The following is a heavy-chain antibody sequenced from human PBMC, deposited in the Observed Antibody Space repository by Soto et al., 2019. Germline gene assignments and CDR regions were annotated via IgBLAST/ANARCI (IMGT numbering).Heavy chain of an antibody. CDR1: GSSFRSRSFY. V-gene: IGHV4-39*01. J-gene: IGHJ1*01. CDR2: IYYSGST. Sequence: SDTLSLTCTIHGSSFRSRSFYWGWIRQPPGKGLEWIGSIYYSGSTYYNPSLKSRVTISVDTSKNQFSLKLSSVTAADTAVYYCARHTPAISISDHWGQG. D-gene: IGHD2-15*01. CDR3: ARHTPAISISDH.